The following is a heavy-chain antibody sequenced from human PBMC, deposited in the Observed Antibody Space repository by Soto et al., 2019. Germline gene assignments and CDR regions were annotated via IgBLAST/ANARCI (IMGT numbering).Heavy chain of an antibody. V-gene: IGHV4-4*02. J-gene: IGHJ4*02. CDR3: ARNRYGGYDFDY. D-gene: IGHD5-12*01. CDR2: VSHSGST. CDR1: SDSITSSNW. Sequence: QVQLQESGPGLVKPSGTLSLTCAVSSDSITSSNWWSWVRQSPGKGLEWIGEVSHSGSTNYIPSLKSRVHISVDKSKKQFSLRLNSGTAADTAVYYCARNRYGGYDFDYWGQGTLVTVSS.